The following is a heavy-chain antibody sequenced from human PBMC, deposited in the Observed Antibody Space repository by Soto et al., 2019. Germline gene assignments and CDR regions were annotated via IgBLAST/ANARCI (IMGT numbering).Heavy chain of an antibody. Sequence: ASVKVSCKASGYTFTSYAIHWVRQAPGQRLEWMGWINAGSGNTKYSQKFQDRVTITKDTSASIVYMELSSLRSEDTAVYFCARGFGPMVRGIFITPVFDYWGQGTLVTVSS. CDR3: ARGFGPMVRGIFITPVFDY. CDR1: GYTFTSYA. D-gene: IGHD3-10*01. J-gene: IGHJ4*02. CDR2: INAGSGNT. V-gene: IGHV1-3*01.